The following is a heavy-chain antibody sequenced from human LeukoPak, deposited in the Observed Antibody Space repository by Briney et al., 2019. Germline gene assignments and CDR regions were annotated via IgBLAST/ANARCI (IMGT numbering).Heavy chain of an antibody. V-gene: IGHV4-39*07. CDR2: IYYSGST. Sequence: PSQTLSLTCTVSGGSISSSSYYWGWIRQPPGKGLEWIGSIYYSGSTYYNPSLKSRVTISVDTSKNQFSLKLNSVTAADTAVYYCACEYCSGGSCYSDLWGQGTLVTVSS. D-gene: IGHD2-15*01. CDR3: ACEYCSGGSCYSDL. CDR1: GGSISSSSYY. J-gene: IGHJ5*02.